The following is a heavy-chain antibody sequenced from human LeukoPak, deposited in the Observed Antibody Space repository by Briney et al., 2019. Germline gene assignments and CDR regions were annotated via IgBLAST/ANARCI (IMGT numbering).Heavy chain of an antibody. CDR1: GGTFSSYA. Sequence: GASVKVSCKASGGTFSSYAISWVRQAPGQGLEWMGGIIPIFGTAHYAQKFQGRVTITADEATSTAYMELSSLRSEDTAVYYCARGYCSRTSGYDGSYYYYMDVWGKGTTVTVSS. V-gene: IGHV1-69*13. CDR3: ARGYCSRTSGYDGSYYYYMDV. CDR2: IIPIFGTA. J-gene: IGHJ6*03. D-gene: IGHD2-2*01.